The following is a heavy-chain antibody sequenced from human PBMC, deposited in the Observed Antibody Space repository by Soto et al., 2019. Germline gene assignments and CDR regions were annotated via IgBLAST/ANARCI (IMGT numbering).Heavy chain of an antibody. D-gene: IGHD4-17*01. CDR3: ARVYGGNYFDY. CDR1: GYTFTGYY. Sequence: ASVKVSCKASGYTFTGYYMHWVRQAPGQGLEWMGIINPSGGSTSYAQKFQGRVTMTRDTSTSTVYMELSSLRSEDTAVYYCARVYGGNYFDYWGQGTLVTVSS. J-gene: IGHJ4*02. CDR2: INPSGGST. V-gene: IGHV1-46*01.